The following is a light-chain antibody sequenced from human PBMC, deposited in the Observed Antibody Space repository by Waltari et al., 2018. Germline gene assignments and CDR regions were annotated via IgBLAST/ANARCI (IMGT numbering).Light chain of an antibody. CDR3: QQGGGTLRFT. V-gene: IGKV3-20*01. CDR2: GAS. J-gene: IGKJ2*01. Sequence: EIVLPHSPGTLSLSPGDRATLSCRASQSISSTYLTWYQQQPGQAPRLLIYGASRRATGIPDRFSGSGSGTDFTLSISRLEPEDFAVYYCQQGGGTLRFTFGQGTKLEIK. CDR1: QSISSTY.